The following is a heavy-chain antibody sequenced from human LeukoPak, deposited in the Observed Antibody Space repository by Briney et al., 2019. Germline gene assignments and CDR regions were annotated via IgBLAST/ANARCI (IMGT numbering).Heavy chain of an antibody. CDR3: VRDLNWAFDY. Sequence: GGSLRLSCAASGFTFNKYPMNWVRQAPGKGLEWISNIRDDSDATTCADSVKGRFTISRDNAKNSLYLQINSLRAEDTAVYYCVRDLNWAFDYWGQGTLVTVSS. CDR2: IRDDSDAT. CDR1: GFTFNKYP. J-gene: IGHJ4*02. D-gene: IGHD3-16*01. V-gene: IGHV3-48*01.